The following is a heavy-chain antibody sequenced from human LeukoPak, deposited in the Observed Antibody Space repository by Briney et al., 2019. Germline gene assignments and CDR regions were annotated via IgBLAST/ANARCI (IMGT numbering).Heavy chain of an antibody. J-gene: IGHJ6*03. CDR3: AGVPTEYNWNLGYYYYYMDV. Sequence: SETLSLTCTVSGGSISSSSYYWSWIRQPPGKGLEWIGYIYYSGSTNYNPSLKSRVTISVDTSKNQFSLKLSSVTAADTAVYYCAGVPTEYNWNLGYYYYYMDVWGKGTTVTVSS. CDR1: GGSISSSSYY. V-gene: IGHV4-61*01. D-gene: IGHD1-7*01. CDR2: IYYSGST.